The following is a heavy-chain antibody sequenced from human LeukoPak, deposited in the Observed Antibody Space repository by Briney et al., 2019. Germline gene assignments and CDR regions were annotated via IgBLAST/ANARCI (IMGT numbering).Heavy chain of an antibody. V-gene: IGHV4-59*06. J-gene: IGHJ4*02. CDR3: ARVDYGDYRFDY. Sequence: PSETLSLTCTVSGGSISSYYWSWIRQHPGKGLEWIGYIYYSGSTYYNPSLKSRVTISVDTSKNQFSLKLCSVTAADTAVYYCARVDYGDYRFDYWGQGTLVTVSS. D-gene: IGHD4-17*01. CDR1: GGSISSYY. CDR2: IYYSGST.